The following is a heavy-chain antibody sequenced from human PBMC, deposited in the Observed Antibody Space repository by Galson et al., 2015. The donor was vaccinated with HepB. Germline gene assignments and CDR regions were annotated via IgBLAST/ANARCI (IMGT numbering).Heavy chain of an antibody. CDR1: GFTFSNYG. J-gene: IGHJ4*02. CDR2: VSYDGSNK. D-gene: IGHD3-10*01. Sequence: SLRLSCAASGFTFSNYGMHWVRQAPGKGLEWVAAVSYDGSNKYYADSVKGRFTISRDNSKNTLYLQLNSPRLEDTAVYYCARSITMVRINTPDYWGQGTLVIVSS. CDR3: ARSITMVRINTPDY. V-gene: IGHV3-30*03.